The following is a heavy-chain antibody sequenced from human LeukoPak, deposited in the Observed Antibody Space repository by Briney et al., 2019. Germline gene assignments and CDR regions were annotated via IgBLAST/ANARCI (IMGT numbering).Heavy chain of an antibody. CDR1: GFTFSSYG. Sequence: PGASLRLSCAASGFTFSSYGMSWVRQAPGKGLEWVSGITASGGTYYADSVKGRFTVSRDKSRNILYLQMNSPRAEDTAVYYCAKDHGTAVAGFYYWGQGTLVTVSS. CDR2: ITASGGT. J-gene: IGHJ4*02. V-gene: IGHV3-23*01. CDR3: AKDHGTAVAGFYY. D-gene: IGHD6-19*01.